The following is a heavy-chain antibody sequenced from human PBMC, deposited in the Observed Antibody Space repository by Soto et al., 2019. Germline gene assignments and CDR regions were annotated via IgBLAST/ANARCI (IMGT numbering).Heavy chain of an antibody. CDR2: IYYSGST. D-gene: IGHD6-13*01. V-gene: IGHV4-30-4*01. Sequence: QVQLQESGPGLVKPSQTLSLTCTVSGGSISSGDYYWSWIRQPPGKGLEWIGSIYYSGSTYYNPSLKSRVTIPVDPSTNQCSLKLNSVTAADTAVYYCASRHSSPYFDYWGQGTLVTVSS. CDR1: GGSISSGDYY. CDR3: ASRHSSPYFDY. J-gene: IGHJ4*02.